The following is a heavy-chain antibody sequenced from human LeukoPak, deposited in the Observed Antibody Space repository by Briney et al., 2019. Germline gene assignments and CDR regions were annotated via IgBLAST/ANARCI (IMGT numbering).Heavy chain of an antibody. Sequence: GRSLRLSCAASGFTFSSYGMHWVRQAPGKGLEWVAVISYDGSNKYYADSVKGRFTISRDNSKNTLYLQMNSLRAEDTAVYYCAKDDDSSGYYLVYWSQGTLVTVSS. CDR3: AKDDDSSGYYLVY. CDR1: GFTFSSYG. J-gene: IGHJ4*02. D-gene: IGHD3-22*01. CDR2: ISYDGSNK. V-gene: IGHV3-30*18.